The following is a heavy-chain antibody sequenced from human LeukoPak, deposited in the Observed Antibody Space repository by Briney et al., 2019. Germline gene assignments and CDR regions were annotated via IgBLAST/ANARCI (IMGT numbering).Heavy chain of an antibody. CDR2: IYPRDSDT. Sequence: GESLRISCKSSGYTFTNYWIGWVRQMPGKGLEWMGIIYPRDSDTRYSPSFEGQVTISADKSISTAFLQWSSLQASDSAVYYCARPRLSYYDSSGSDHWGQGTLVTVSS. CDR1: GYTFTNYW. D-gene: IGHD3-22*01. V-gene: IGHV5-51*01. J-gene: IGHJ4*02. CDR3: ARPRLSYYDSSGSDH.